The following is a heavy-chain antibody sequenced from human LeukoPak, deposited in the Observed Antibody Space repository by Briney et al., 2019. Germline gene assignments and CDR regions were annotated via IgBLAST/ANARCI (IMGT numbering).Heavy chain of an antibody. D-gene: IGHD1-26*01. Sequence: SGPTLVNPTQTLTLTCDFSGFSLTTHGVCVSWIRQPPGKALEWLARIDWNDDEYYSTSLKTRLTISKDTSKNQVVLTMTNMDPADTATYYCARRVGSNRPYDHWGLGTLVTVSS. CDR1: GFSLTTHGVC. CDR3: ARRVGSNRPYDH. CDR2: IDWNDDE. J-gene: IGHJ4*02. V-gene: IGHV2-70*12.